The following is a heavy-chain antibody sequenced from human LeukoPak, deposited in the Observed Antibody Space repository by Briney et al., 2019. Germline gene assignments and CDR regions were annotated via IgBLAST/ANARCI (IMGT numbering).Heavy chain of an antibody. V-gene: IGHV4-59*12. J-gene: IGHJ3*02. Sequence: SETLSLTCTVSGGSISSYYWSWIRQPPGKGLEWIGYIYYSGSTNYNPSLKSRVTISVDTSKNQFSLKLSSVTAADTAVYYCARAPKPLGYCSGGSCHHYAFDIWGQGTMVTVSS. D-gene: IGHD2-15*01. CDR3: ARAPKPLGYCSGGSCHHYAFDI. CDR2: IYYSGST. CDR1: GGSISSYY.